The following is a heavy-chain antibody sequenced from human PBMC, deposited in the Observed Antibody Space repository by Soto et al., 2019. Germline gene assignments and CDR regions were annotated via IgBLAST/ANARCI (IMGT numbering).Heavy chain of an antibody. D-gene: IGHD2-21*01. Sequence: PGGSLSLSCAASGCTINNSAVTWVRHAPGQGLEWVASISENGGSRGGTYYADSVKGRFTISRDNSKNTLYLQVDSLTGADTAVYYCASAKAVVIAPLGIWGQGALVTVS. CDR1: GCTINNSA. J-gene: IGHJ3*02. CDR3: ASAKAVVIAPLGI. V-gene: IGHV3-23*01. CDR2: ISENGGSRGGT.